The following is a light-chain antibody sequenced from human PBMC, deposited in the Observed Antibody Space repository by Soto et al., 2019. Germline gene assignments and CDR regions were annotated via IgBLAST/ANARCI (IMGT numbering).Light chain of an antibody. CDR1: SSNIGSNT. V-gene: IGLV1-44*01. J-gene: IGLJ2*01. CDR3: AAWDDSLNGVV. CDR2: SNY. Sequence: QSVLTKPPSASGTPGQRVTISCSGSSSNIGSNTVNWYQQLTGTAPKLLIHSNYQRPSGVLDRFSGSKSGTSASLTISGIKSEDEADYYCAAWDDSLNGVVFGGGTKLTVL.